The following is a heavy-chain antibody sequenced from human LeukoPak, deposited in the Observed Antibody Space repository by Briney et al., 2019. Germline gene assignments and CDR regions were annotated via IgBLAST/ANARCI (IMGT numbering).Heavy chain of an antibody. CDR2: MRQDAKSE. J-gene: IGHJ4*02. V-gene: IGHV3-7*01. D-gene: IGHD6-19*01. CDR3: ARVSRSSGWY. Sequence: QPGGSLRLSCVASGFTFSDYWMAWVRQAPGKGLEWVATMRQDAKSEYYVDSVKGRFTISRDNAKNSLYLQMNSLRAEDTAVYYCARVSRSSGWYWGQGTLVTVSS. CDR1: GFTFSDYW.